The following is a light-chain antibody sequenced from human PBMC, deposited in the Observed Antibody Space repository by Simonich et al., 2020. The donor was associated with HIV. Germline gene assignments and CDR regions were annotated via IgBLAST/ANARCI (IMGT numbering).Light chain of an antibody. J-gene: IGKJ3*01. CDR1: QSVAIN. CDR3: QQYNNWPSPFT. V-gene: IGKV3-15*01. CDR2: GAS. Sequence: EIVMTQSPATLAVSPGERPTLSCRTSQSVAINFAWYQQKPGQATRLLIYGASSRATGIPARFSGSGFGTQFTLTISSMQSEDFAVYYCQQYNNWPSPFTFGPGTKVDIK.